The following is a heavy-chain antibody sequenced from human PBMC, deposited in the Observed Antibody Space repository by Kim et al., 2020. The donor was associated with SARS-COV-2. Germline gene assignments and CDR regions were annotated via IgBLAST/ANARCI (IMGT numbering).Heavy chain of an antibody. J-gene: IGHJ4*02. CDR1: GYTFSSYA. CDR2: INVGNLNT. CDR3: ARGISVAGHGGYFAY. V-gene: IGHV1-3*01. D-gene: IGHD6-19*01. Sequence: ASVKVSCKASGYTFSSYAMHWVRQAPGQRLEWMGWINVGNLNTRYSEKLQGRVTITRDTSENTVHMQLNNLRSEDTAIYYCARGISVAGHGGYFAYWGQG.